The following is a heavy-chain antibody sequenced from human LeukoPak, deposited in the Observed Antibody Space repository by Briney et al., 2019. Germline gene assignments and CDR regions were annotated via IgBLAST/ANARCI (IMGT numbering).Heavy chain of an antibody. CDR3: ASGPVLRYFDWLPDYFDY. CDR2: IYHSGST. J-gene: IGHJ4*02. CDR1: GGSISSGGYS. D-gene: IGHD3-9*01. V-gene: IGHV4-30-2*01. Sequence: PSETLSLTCAVSGGSISSGGYSWSWIRQPPGKGLEWIGYIYHSGSTYYNPSLKSRVTISVDRSKNQFSLKLSSVTAADTAVYHCASGPVLRYFDWLPDYFDYWGQGTLVTVSS.